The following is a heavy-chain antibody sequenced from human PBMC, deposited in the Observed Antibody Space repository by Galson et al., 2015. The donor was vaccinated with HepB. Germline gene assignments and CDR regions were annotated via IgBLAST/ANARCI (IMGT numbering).Heavy chain of an antibody. CDR3: ARSTGTTTALGY. J-gene: IGHJ4*02. D-gene: IGHD1-1*01. CDR2: IYYSGST. CDR1: GGSISSYY. Sequence: ETRSLTCTVSGGSISSYYWSWIRQPPGKGLEWIGYIYYSGSTNYNPSLKSRVTISVDTSKNQFSLKLSSVTAADTAVYYGARSTGTTTALGYWGQGTLVTASS. V-gene: IGHV4-59*01.